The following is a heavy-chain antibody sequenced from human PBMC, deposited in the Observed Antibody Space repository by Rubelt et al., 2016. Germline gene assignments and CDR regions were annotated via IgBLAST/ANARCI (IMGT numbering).Heavy chain of an antibody. CDR1: GYTFTSYD. CDR2: MNPNSSNT. Sequence: QVQLVQSGAEVKKPGASVKVSCKTSGYTFTSYDINWVRQATGQGLEWMGWMNPNSSNTGYAQKFQGRVTMTRNISISTAYMELSSLRTEDTAVYYCARAGMRHNLVDPWGQGTLVTVSS. V-gene: IGHV1-8*01. CDR3: ARAGMRHNLVDP. J-gene: IGHJ5*02. D-gene: IGHD1-1*01.